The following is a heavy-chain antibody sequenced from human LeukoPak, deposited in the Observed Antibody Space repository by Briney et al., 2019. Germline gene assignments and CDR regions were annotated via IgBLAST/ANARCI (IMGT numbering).Heavy chain of an antibody. V-gene: IGHV4-59*01. J-gene: IGHJ3*02. CDR2: IYFSGST. CDR1: DGSINTFC. Sequence: SETLSLTCTVSDGSINTFCWSWIRQPPGKGLEWIGYIYFSGSTNYNPSLKSRVTISVDMSKNQFSLKLSSVTAADTAVYYCARMKYTYGPPVAFDIWGQGTMVTVSS. D-gene: IGHD5-18*01. CDR3: ARMKYTYGPPVAFDI.